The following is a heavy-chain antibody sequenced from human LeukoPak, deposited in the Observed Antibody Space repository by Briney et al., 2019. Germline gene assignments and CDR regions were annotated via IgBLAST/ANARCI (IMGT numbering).Heavy chain of an antibody. CDR2: IRSKAYGGTT. J-gene: IGHJ4*02. CDR3: TRDPWGRVRYFDWLFPMDSRDRGTLDY. CDR1: GFTFGDYA. Sequence: PGGSLRLSCIASGFTFGDYAMSWVRQAPGKGLEWVGFIRSKAYGGTTEYAASVKGRFTISRDDSKSIAYLQMNSLKTEDTAVYYCTRDPWGRVRYFDWLFPMDSRDRGTLDYWGQGTLVTVSS. V-gene: IGHV3-49*04. D-gene: IGHD3-9*01.